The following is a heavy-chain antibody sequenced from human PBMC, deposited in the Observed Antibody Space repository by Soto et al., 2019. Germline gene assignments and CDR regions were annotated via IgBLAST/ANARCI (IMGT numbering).Heavy chain of an antibody. CDR3: AKSYFMYYYDSSP. Sequence: HPVGALRLSCAASGFTFSSYAMSWVRQAPGKGLEWVSAISGSGGSTYYADSVKGRFTISRDNSKNTLYLQMNSLRAEDTAVYYCAKSYFMYYYDSSPWGQGTLVTVSS. V-gene: IGHV3-23*01. CDR2: ISGSGGST. CDR1: GFTFSSYA. D-gene: IGHD3-22*01. J-gene: IGHJ5*02.